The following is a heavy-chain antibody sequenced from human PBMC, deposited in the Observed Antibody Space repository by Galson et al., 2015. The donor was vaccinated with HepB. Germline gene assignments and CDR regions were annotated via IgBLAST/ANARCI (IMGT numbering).Heavy chain of an antibody. D-gene: IGHD2-21*02. CDR3: ARVPGGDLFREDWYFDL. V-gene: IGHV6-1*01. CDR2: TYYRSKWYN. J-gene: IGHJ2*01. Sequence: CAISGDSVSSNSAAWNWIRQSPSRGLEWLGRTYYRSKWYNDYAVSVKSRITINPDTSKNQFSLQLNSVTPEDTAVYYCARVPGGDLFREDWYFDLWGHGTLVTVSP. CDR1: GDSVSSNSAA.